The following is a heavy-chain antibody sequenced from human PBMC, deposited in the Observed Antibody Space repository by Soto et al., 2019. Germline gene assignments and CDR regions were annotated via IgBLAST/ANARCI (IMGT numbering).Heavy chain of an antibody. D-gene: IGHD6-13*01. CDR1: GFTFSSYG. J-gene: IGHJ5*01. CDR3: ARDKYSSSFFLRDLKYNWFAS. V-gene: IGHV3-33*01. Sequence: GGSLRLSCAASGFTFSSYGMHWVRQAPGKGLEWVAVIWYDGGNKYYADSVKGRFTISRDNSKNTLYLQMNSLRAEDTAVYYCARDKYSSSFFLRDLKYNWFASWGQGSLVTVSS. CDR2: IWYDGGNK.